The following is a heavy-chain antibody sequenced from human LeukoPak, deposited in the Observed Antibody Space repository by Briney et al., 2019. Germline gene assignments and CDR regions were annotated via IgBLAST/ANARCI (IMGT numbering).Heavy chain of an antibody. CDR3: AKETRDGYNSYYFDY. D-gene: IGHD5-24*01. V-gene: IGHV3-23*01. J-gene: IGHJ4*02. Sequence: GGSLRLSCAASGFIFSAYAMTWVRQAPGKGLEWVSGISDGGGNTYYADSVKGRFTISRDNSKNTLYLQMNSLRAEDTAVYYCAKETRDGYNSYYFDYWGQGTLVTVSS. CDR2: ISDGGGNT. CDR1: GFIFSAYA.